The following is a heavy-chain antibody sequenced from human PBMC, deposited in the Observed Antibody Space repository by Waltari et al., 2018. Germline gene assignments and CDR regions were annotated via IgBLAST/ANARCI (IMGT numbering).Heavy chain of an antibody. J-gene: IGHJ4*02. CDR3: ARVVSVEIVGWDYFDY. V-gene: IGHV4-39*07. Sequence: QLQLQESGPGLVKPSETLSLTCTVSGGSISSSSYYWGWIRQPPGKGLEWIGSIYYSGSTYYNPSLKSRVTISVDTSKNQFSLKLSSVTAADTAVYYCARVVSVEIVGWDYFDYWGQGTLVTVSS. D-gene: IGHD3-22*01. CDR2: IYYSGST. CDR1: GGSISSSSYY.